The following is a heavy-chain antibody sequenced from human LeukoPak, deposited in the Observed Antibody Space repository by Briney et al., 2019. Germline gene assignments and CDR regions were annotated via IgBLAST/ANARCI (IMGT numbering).Heavy chain of an antibody. J-gene: IGHJ4*02. CDR2: ISSSSSYI. D-gene: IGHD3-22*01. CDR3: VLGSSGYYNFDY. V-gene: IGHV3-21*01. Sequence: GGSLRLSCAASGFTFSSYSMNWVRQAPGKGREWVSSISSSSSYIYYADSVKGRFTISRDNAKNSLYLQMNSLRAEDTAVYYCVLGSSGYYNFDYWGQGTLVTVSS. CDR1: GFTFSSYS.